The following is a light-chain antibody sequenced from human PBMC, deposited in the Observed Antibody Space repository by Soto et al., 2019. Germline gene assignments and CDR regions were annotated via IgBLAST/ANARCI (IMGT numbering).Light chain of an antibody. CDR3: QQYNNWPPGT. CDR2: GAS. J-gene: IGKJ1*01. V-gene: IGKV3-15*01. CDR1: QSVSSN. Sequence: EIVMTQSTATLSVSPGERATLSCRASQSVSSNLAWYQQKPGQAPRLLIYGASTRATGIPARFSGSGSGTEFTLTISSLQSEDFAVYYCQQYNNWPPGTFGQGTKVEI.